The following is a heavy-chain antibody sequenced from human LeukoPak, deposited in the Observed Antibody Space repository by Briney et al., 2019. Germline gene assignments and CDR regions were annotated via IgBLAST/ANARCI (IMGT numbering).Heavy chain of an antibody. CDR1: GYTLTELS. D-gene: IGHD3-10*01. V-gene: IGHV1-24*01. Sequence: GPSVKVSCKVSGYTLTELSMHWVRQAPGKGLEWMGGFDPEDGGTIYAQKFQGRVTMTEDTSTDTAYVELTSLKSEDPALYYCARAPNYYGSEPFDYWGQGTLVTVSS. CDR3: ARAPNYYGSEPFDY. J-gene: IGHJ4*02. CDR2: FDPEDGGT.